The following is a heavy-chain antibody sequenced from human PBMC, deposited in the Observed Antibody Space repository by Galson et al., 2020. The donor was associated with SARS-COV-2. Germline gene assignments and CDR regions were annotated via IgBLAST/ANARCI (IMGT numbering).Heavy chain of an antibody. D-gene: IGHD3-22*01. Sequence: GESLKISCAVSGFTFKDYWMSWVRQAPGKGLEWVANIKGDGSERNYVDSVKGRFSISRDNAVNSLYLQMNSLRAEDTAVYYCARGGQYDSSGYYSYWGQGTLVTVSS. CDR2: IKGDGSER. CDR3: ARGGQYDSSGYYSY. J-gene: IGHJ4*02. CDR1: GFTFKDYW. V-gene: IGHV3-7*01.